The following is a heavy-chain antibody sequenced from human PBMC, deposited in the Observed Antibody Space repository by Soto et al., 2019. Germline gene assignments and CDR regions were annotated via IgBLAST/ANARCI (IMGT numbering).Heavy chain of an antibody. V-gene: IGHV3-30*03. J-gene: IGHJ6*02. CDR2: ISYDGSNK. CDR3: ARGHIVATLDYYGMDV. CDR1: GFTFSSYG. D-gene: IGHD5-12*01. Sequence: PGGSLRLSCAASGFTFSSYGMHWVRQAPGKGLEWVAVISYDGSNKYYADSVKGRFTISRDNSKSTLYLQMNSLRAEDTAVYYCARGHIVATLDYYGMDVWGQGTTVTVSS.